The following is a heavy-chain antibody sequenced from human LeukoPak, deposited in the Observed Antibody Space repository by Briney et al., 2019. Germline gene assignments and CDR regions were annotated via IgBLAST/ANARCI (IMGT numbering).Heavy chain of an antibody. V-gene: IGHV4-59*01. Sequence: SETLSLTCTVSGGSISSYYWSWIRQPPGKGLEWIGYIYYSGSTNYNPSLKSRVTISVDTSKNQFSLKLSSVTAADTAVYYCARGGGTMVRGVNPFDYWGQGTLVTVSS. D-gene: IGHD3-10*01. J-gene: IGHJ4*02. CDR2: IYYSGST. CDR3: ARGGGTMVRGVNPFDY. CDR1: GGSISSYY.